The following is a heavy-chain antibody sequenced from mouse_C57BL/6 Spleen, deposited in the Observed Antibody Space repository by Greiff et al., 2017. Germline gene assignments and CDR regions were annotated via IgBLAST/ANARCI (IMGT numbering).Heavy chain of an antibody. CDR1: GYAFSSSW. Sequence: QVQLQQSGPELVKPGASVKISCKASGYAFSSSWMNWVKQRPGKGLEWIGRLYPGDGDTNYNGKFKGKATLTADKSSSTAYMQLSSLTSEDSAVYFCARGEGFAYWGQGTLVTVSA. CDR2: LYPGDGDT. J-gene: IGHJ3*01. CDR3: ARGEGFAY. V-gene: IGHV1-82*01.